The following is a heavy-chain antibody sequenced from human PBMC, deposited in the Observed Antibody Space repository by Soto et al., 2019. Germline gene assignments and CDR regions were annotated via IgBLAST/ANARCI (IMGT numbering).Heavy chain of an antibody. CDR2: IYYSGTT. D-gene: IGHD3-3*01. J-gene: IGHJ6*02. CDR3: ASRYYDFWTGHGMQV. CDR1: GGSISSSSYY. V-gene: IGHV4-39*01. Sequence: PSETLSLACTVSGGSISSSSYYWGWIRQPPWKWLEWIGSIYYSGTTYYNPSLKSRVTISVDTSKNQFSLKLSSVTAAHTAFYYCASRYYDFWTGHGMQVWGQGTTVTVSS.